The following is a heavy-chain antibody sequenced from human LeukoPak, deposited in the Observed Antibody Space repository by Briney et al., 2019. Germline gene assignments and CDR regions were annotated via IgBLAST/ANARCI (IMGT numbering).Heavy chain of an antibody. D-gene: IGHD2-2*02. CDR3: TTEGCLSTRCYTPNAFDI. CDR2: IKSKNNGGTT. V-gene: IGHV3-15*01. J-gene: IGHJ3*02. CDR1: GFSFTNAR. Sequence: PGGSLRLSCAPSGFSFTNARMSWVRQAPGKGLEWVGRIKSKNNGGTTDYATPVKGRFTISRDDSKNTLYLEMDSLKTEDTAVYYCTTEGCLSTRCYTPNAFDIWGPGTVVTVSS.